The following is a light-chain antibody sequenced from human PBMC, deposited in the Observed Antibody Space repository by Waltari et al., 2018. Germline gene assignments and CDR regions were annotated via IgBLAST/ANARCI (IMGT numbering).Light chain of an antibody. V-gene: IGKV3-20*01. J-gene: IGKJ1*01. Sequence: EIVLTQSPGTLSLSPGERATLACRASQSVSGFLAWYQQKPGQAPRLLIYHASNRATGIPDRFSGSGSGTDFSLTISILEPEDFAVYYCQNHEKLPATFGQGTKVEI. CDR3: QNHEKLPAT. CDR2: HAS. CDR1: QSVSGF.